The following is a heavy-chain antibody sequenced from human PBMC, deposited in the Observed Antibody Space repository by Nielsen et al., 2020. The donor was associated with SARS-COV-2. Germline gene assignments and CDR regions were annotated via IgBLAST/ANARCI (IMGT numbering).Heavy chain of an antibody. V-gene: IGHV4-34*01. CDR3: ARHLPEYYYDSSGYYFDY. Sequence: SETLSLTCAVYGGSFSGYYWSWIRQPPGKGLEWIGEINHSGSTNYNPSLKSRVTISVDKSKNQFSLKLSSVTAADTAVYYCARHLPEYYYDSSGYYFDYWGQGTLVTVSS. J-gene: IGHJ4*02. CDR1: GGSFSGYY. CDR2: INHSGST. D-gene: IGHD3-22*01.